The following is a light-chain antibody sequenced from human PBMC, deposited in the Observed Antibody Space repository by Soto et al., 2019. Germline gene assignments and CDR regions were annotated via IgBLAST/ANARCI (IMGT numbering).Light chain of an antibody. CDR3: SSYAGSKGV. Sequence: LTQPPSASGSPGQSVTISCTGTSSDVGGYNYVSWYQQHPGKAPKLMIYEVSKRPSGVPDRFSGSKSGNTASLTVSGLQAEDEADYYCSSYAGSKGVFGTGTKVTAL. CDR1: SSDVGGYNY. CDR2: EVS. J-gene: IGLJ1*01. V-gene: IGLV2-8*01.